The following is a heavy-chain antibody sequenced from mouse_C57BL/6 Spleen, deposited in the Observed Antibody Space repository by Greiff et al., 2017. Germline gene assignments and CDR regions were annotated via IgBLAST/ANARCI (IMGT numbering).Heavy chain of an antibody. D-gene: IGHD1-1*01. J-gene: IGHJ1*03. Sequence: EVKLMESEGGLVQPGSSMKLSCTASGFTFSDYYMAWVRQVPEKGLEWVANINYDGSSTYYLDSLKSRFIISRDNAKNILYLQMSSLKSEDTATYYCARDPGYGSSFDVWGTGTTVTVSS. CDR2: INYDGSST. CDR3: ARDPGYGSSFDV. V-gene: IGHV5-16*01. CDR1: GFTFSDYY.